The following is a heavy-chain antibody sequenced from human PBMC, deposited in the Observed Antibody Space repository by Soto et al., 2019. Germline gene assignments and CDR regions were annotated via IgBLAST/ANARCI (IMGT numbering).Heavy chain of an antibody. Sequence: ASVKVSCKASGYTFTSYDINWVRQATGQGLEWMGWMNPNSGNTGYAQKFQGRVTMTRDTSTSTVYMELSSLRSEDTAVYYCAQGGSAAAGPTVYYYGMDVWGQGTTVTVSS. CDR2: MNPNSGNT. CDR1: GYTFTSYD. V-gene: IGHV1-8*01. J-gene: IGHJ6*02. D-gene: IGHD6-13*01. CDR3: AQGGSAAAGPTVYYYGMDV.